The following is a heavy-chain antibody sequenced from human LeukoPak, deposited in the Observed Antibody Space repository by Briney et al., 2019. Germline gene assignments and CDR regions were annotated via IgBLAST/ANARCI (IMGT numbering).Heavy chain of an antibody. J-gene: IGHJ4*02. V-gene: IGHV3-66*01. CDR2: TYAGGNT. D-gene: IGHD6-19*01. CDR1: GFSVSDNY. Sequence: PGGSLRLSCAASGFSVSDNYMSWVRQAPGKGLEWVSLTYAGGNTYYADSVKGRFTISRDNSKNTLYLQMNILRAEDTAVYYCAREQWLDYWGQGTLVTVSS. CDR3: AREQWLDY.